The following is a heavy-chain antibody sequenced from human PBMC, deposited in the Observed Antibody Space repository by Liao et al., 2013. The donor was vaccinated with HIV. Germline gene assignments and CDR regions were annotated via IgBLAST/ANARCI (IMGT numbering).Heavy chain of an antibody. CDR3: ARALKSYYYDSSGYYYDYYYYYMDV. V-gene: IGHV4-59*01. CDR2: IYYSGST. J-gene: IGHJ6*03. D-gene: IGHD3-22*01. Sequence: QVQLHESGPGPVKPSETLSLTCTVSGGSISSYYWSWIRQPPGKGLEWIGYIYYSGSTNYNPSLKSRVTISVDTSKNQFSLKLSSVTAADTAVYYCARALKSYYYDSSGYYYDYYYYYMDVWGKGTTVTVSS. CDR1: GGSISSYY.